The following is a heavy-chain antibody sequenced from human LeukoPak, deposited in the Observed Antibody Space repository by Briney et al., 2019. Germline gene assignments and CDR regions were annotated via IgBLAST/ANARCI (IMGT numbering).Heavy chain of an antibody. Sequence: PSETLSLTCTVSGGSISSSSYYWGWIRQPPGKGLEWIGSIYYSGSTYYNPSLKSRVTISVDTSKNQFSLKLSSVTAADTAVYYCARQIGTTAKSYYDILTGDDAFDIWGQGTMVTVSS. CDR3: ARQIGTTAKSYYDILTGDDAFDI. V-gene: IGHV4-39*01. J-gene: IGHJ3*02. CDR2: IYYSGST. D-gene: IGHD3-9*01. CDR1: GGSISSSSYY.